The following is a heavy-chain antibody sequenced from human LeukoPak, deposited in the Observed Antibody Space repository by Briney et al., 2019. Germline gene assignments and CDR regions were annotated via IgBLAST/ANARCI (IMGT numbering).Heavy chain of an antibody. Sequence: GGSLRLSCAASGFIFNNYGLIWVRQAPGKGLEWVSAISNDGGGTMYADFVKGRFTISRDNSKNTLFLQMNSLRAEDTALYYCAKGSSGYFVDLWGQGTPVTVSS. CDR2: ISNDGGGT. V-gene: IGHV3-23*01. D-gene: IGHD3-22*01. CDR3: AKGSSGYFVDL. CDR1: GFIFNNYG. J-gene: IGHJ5*02.